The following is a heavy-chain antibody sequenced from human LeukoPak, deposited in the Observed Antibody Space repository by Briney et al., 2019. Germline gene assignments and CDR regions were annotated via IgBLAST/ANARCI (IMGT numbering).Heavy chain of an antibody. CDR1: GGSFSGYY. CDR2: INHSGST. D-gene: IGHD1-20*01. J-gene: IGHJ5*02. V-gene: IGHV4-34*01. CDR3: ARDSYNWNVDAFDP. Sequence: SETLSLTCAVYGGSFSGYYWSWIRQPPRKGLEWIGEINHSGSTDYNPSLKSRVTISIDKSKNHFSLKLTSVTAADTAIYYCARDSYNWNVDAFDPWGQGTLVTVSS.